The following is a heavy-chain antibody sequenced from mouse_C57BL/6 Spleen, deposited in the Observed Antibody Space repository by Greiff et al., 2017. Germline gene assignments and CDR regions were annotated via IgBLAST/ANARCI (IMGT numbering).Heavy chain of an antibody. CDR3: ARSYDYDERGAWFAY. J-gene: IGHJ3*01. V-gene: IGHV3-6*01. D-gene: IGHD2-4*01. CDR1: GYSITSGYY. CDR2: ISYDGSN. Sequence: VQLQQSGPGLVKPSQSLSLTCSVTGYSITSGYYWNWIRQFPGNKLEWMGYISYDGSNNYNPSLKNRISITRDTSKNQFFLKLNSVTTEDTATYYCARSYDYDERGAWFAYWGQGTLVTVSA.